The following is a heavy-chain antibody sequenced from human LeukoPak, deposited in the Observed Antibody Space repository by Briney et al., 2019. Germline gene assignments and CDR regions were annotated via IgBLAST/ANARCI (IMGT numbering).Heavy chain of an antibody. CDR3: AKDYYDSSGYYQNYFDY. CDR1: GFTFSGYA. Sequence: GGSLRLSCAASGFTFSGYAMSWVRQAPGKGLEWVSAISGSGGSTYYADSVKGRFTISRDNSKNTLYLQMNSLRAEDTAVYYCAKDYYDSSGYYQNYFDYWGQGTLVTVSS. CDR2: ISGSGGST. V-gene: IGHV3-23*01. J-gene: IGHJ4*02. D-gene: IGHD3-22*01.